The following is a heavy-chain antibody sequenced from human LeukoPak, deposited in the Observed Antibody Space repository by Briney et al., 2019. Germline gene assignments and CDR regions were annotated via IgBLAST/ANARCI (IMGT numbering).Heavy chain of an antibody. CDR2: INSDGRST. CDR1: GFTFSGYW. D-gene: IGHD4-11*01. J-gene: IGHJ6*02. V-gene: IGHV3-74*01. Sequence: PGGSLRLSCTASGFTFSGYWLHCVRQAPGKGLVWVSRINSDGRSTDYADSVKGRFTISRDNSKNSLYLQMNSLRTEDTGLYYCAKAPYRPIYYGVDVWGQGTTVTVSS. CDR3: AKAPYRPIYYGVDV.